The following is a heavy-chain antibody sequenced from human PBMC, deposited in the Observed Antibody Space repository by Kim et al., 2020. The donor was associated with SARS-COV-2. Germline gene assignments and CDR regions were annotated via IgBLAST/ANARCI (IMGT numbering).Heavy chain of an antibody. CDR3: ARDDGGYDGMDV. Sequence: GGSLRLSCAASGFTVSSNDMSWVRQAPGKGLEWVAIIYSFRSTYDSDSVKSRFTIFRDNTKNTLYLQMNSLRAEDTAVYYCARDDGGYDGMDVWGHETTV. D-gene: IGHD2-15*01. CDR2: IYSFRST. V-gene: IGHV3-66*01. CDR1: GFTVSSND. J-gene: IGHJ6*02.